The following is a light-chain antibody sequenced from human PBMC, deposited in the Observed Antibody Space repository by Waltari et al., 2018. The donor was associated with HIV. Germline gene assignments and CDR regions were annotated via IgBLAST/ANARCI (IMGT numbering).Light chain of an antibody. J-gene: IGKJ1*01. CDR1: QSVLFSSNNKNY. Sequence: DLVMTQSPDSLAVSLGERATINCKSSQSVLFSSNNKNYFTWYQQKPGQPPKLLIYCASTRESGVPYRFSGSGSGTDFTLTISSLQAEDVAVYYCQQYYSTPWTFGQGTKVEIK. CDR3: QQYYSTPWT. V-gene: IGKV4-1*01. CDR2: CAS.